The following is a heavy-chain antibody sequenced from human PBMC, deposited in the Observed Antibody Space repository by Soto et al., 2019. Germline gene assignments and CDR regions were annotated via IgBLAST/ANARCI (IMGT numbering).Heavy chain of an antibody. CDR1: GASISSNNW. V-gene: IGHV4-4*02. Sequence: QVQLQESGPGLVKPSGTLSLTCAVSGASISSNNWWSWVRQHPGKGLEWVGKIYHSVSTNYNLSLKSRVTISIEKSKNQFSRKLSSVTAADTAVYYCERSTVTEDYWCQGTLVTVSS. D-gene: IGHD4-17*01. CDR3: ERSTVTEDY. CDR2: IYHSVST. J-gene: IGHJ4*02.